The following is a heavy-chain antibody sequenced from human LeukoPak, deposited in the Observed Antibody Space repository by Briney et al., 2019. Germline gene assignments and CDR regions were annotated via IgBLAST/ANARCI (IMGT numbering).Heavy chain of an antibody. J-gene: IGHJ5*02. V-gene: IGHV4-61*02. CDR3: ARDGMATIDT. D-gene: IGHD5-24*01. CDR1: GGSISSGSYY. Sequence: PSQTLSLTCTVSGGSISSGSYYWSWIRQPAGKGLEWIGRIYTSGSTNYNPSLKSRVTRSVDTSKNQFSLKLSSVTAADTAVYYCARDGMATIDTWGQGTLVTVSS. CDR2: IYTSGST.